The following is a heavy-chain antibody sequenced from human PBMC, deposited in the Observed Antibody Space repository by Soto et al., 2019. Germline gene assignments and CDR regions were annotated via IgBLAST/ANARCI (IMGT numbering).Heavy chain of an antibody. Sequence: PGGSLRLSCAASGFTFSSYAMSWVRQAPGKGLEWVSAISGSGVSTYYADSVKGRFTISRDNSKNTLYLQMNSLRAEDTAVYYCAKEGRLTVTYYYYGMDVWGQGTTVTVSS. D-gene: IGHD4-17*01. CDR3: AKEGRLTVTYYYYGMDV. CDR2: ISGSGVST. CDR1: GFTFSSYA. J-gene: IGHJ6*02. V-gene: IGHV3-23*01.